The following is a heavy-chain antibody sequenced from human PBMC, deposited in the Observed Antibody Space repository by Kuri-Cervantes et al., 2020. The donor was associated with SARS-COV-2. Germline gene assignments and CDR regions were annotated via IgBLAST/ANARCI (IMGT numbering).Heavy chain of an antibody. Sequence: GSLRLSCTVSGGSISSSNYSWGWIRQPPGKGLEWIGSIYYSGSTYYNPSLKSRVTISVDTSKNQFSLKLSSVTAADTAVYYCGRGLDYYYYYMDVWGKGTTVTVSS. V-gene: IGHV4-39*01. D-gene: IGHD3-10*01. CDR3: GRGLDYYYYYMDV. CDR2: IYYSGST. CDR1: GGSISSSNYS. J-gene: IGHJ6*03.